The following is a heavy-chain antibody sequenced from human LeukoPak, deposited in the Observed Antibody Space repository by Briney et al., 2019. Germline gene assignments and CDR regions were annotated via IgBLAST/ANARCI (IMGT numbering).Heavy chain of an antibody. CDR2: INHSGST. CDR3: ARWGVGFPFDY. J-gene: IGHJ4*02. D-gene: IGHD3-16*01. Sequence: SETLSRTCAVYGGSFSGYYWSWIRQPPGKGLEWIGEINHSGSTNYNPSLKSRVTISVDTSKNQFSLKLSSVTAADTAVYYCARWGVGFPFDYWGQGTLDTVSS. CDR1: GGSFSGYY. V-gene: IGHV4-34*01.